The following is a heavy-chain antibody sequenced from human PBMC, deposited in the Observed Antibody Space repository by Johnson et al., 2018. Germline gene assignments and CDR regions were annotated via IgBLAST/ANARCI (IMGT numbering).Heavy chain of an antibody. Sequence: VQLVESGGGLVQPGGSLRLSCAGSGFPFSTYTMTWVRQAPGKGLEWVSAVSGRDGSTNYADSVKGRFITSRNNSKNTQYPQMDSLRAEDTAIYYCAKVESSGTFYGFFHHWGQGTLVTVSS. V-gene: IGHV3-23*04. CDR3: AKVESSGTFYGFFHH. CDR2: VSGRDGST. D-gene: IGHD1-26*01. J-gene: IGHJ1*01. CDR1: GFPFSTYT.